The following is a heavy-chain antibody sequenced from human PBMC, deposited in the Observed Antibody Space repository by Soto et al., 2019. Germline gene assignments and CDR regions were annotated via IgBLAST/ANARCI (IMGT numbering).Heavy chain of an antibody. Sequence: PSETLSLTCAVSGGSIISADSYWSWIRKHPGKGLEWIGYIAYSGDTYYNPSLRTRVTIAADTSENKFSRTLKSVTAAETAVYFCARDFERSAIGPWGQGTSVTVSS. CDR1: GGSIISADSY. J-gene: IGHJ5*02. CDR2: IAYSGDT. CDR3: ARDFERSAIGP. V-gene: IGHV4-31*11. D-gene: IGHD3-9*01.